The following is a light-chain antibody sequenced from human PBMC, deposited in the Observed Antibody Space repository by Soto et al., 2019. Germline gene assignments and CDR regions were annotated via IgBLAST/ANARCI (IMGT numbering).Light chain of an antibody. CDR3: SSYASATPPV. V-gene: IGLV2-14*03. CDR2: DVS. CDR1: SSDVGGYNY. Sequence: QSALTQPASVSGSPGQAIAISCTGTSSDVGGYNYVSWYQHHPGKAPKVVIYDVSSRPSGVSDRFSGSKSGNTASLTISGLQAEDEADYYCSSYASATPPVFCGGPTLTVL. J-gene: IGLJ3*02.